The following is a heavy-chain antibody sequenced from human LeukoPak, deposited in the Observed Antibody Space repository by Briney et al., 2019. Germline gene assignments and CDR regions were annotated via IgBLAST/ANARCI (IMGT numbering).Heavy chain of an antibody. CDR1: GVTLSSYC. CDR2: TSYEGSNK. D-gene: IGHD6-13*01. CDR3: SRVSRRYSSSWGDMYV. J-gene: IGHJ6*03. Sequence: GGSLRLSCAASGVTLSSYCMHWVRQAPGKVLEWVGVTSYEGSNKYYADSVKGRFTISRDKSKDTLYLQINSLRAEATAVYYVSRVSRRYSSSWGDMYVWGKGTTVTVSS. V-gene: IGHV3-30*19.